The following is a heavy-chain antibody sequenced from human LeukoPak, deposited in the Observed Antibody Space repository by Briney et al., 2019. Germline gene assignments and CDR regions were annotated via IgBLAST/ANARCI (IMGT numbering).Heavy chain of an antibody. CDR3: ARVLSDADAFDI. Sequence: PSETLSLTCAVYGGSINYYYWMWIRQPPGKGLEWIGYIYYSGSTNYNPSLKSRVTISVDTSKNQFSLKLSSVTAADTAVYYCARVLSDADAFDIWGQGTMVTVSS. CDR1: GGSINYYY. J-gene: IGHJ3*02. V-gene: IGHV4-59*01. CDR2: IYYSGST.